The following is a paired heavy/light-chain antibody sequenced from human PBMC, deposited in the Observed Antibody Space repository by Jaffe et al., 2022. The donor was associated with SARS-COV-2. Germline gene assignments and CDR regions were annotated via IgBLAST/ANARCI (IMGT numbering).Light chain of an antibody. J-gene: IGLJ1*01. Sequence: SYELTQPPSVSVSPGQTARITCSADALPKQYAYWYQQKPGQAPVLVIYKDSERPSGIPERFSGSSSGTTVTLTISGVQAEDEADYYCQSADSSGTSLVFGTGTKVTVL. V-gene: IGLV3-25*03. CDR3: QSADSSGTSLV. CDR2: KDS. CDR1: ALPKQY.
Heavy chain of an antibody. CDR2: IYYSGST. J-gene: IGHJ6*02. Sequence: QVQLQESGPGLVKPSETLSLTCTVSGGSISSYYWSWIRQPPGKGLEWIGYIYYSGSTNYNPSLKSRVTISVDTSKNQFSLKLSSVTAADTAVYYCARVGPTYYDILTGYYLYYYYGMDVWGQGTTVTVSS. D-gene: IGHD3-9*01. CDR3: ARVGPTYYDILTGYYLYYYYGMDV. V-gene: IGHV4-59*01. CDR1: GGSISSYY.